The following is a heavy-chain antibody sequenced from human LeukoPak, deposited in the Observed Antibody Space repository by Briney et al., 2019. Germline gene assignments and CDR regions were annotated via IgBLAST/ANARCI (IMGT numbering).Heavy chain of an antibody. CDR2: ISSNGGST. CDR3: ARNDFWSGYYYGMDV. Sequence: GGSLRLSCAASGFTFSSYAMHWVRQAPGKGLEYVSAISSNGGSTYYANSVEGRFTISRDNSKNTLYLQMGSLRAEDMAVYYCARNDFWSGYYYGMDVWGQGTTVTVSS. J-gene: IGHJ6*02. CDR1: GFTFSSYA. V-gene: IGHV3-64*01. D-gene: IGHD3-3*01.